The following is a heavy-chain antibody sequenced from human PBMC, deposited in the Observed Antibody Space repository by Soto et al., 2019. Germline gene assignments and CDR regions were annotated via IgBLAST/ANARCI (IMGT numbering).Heavy chain of an antibody. J-gene: IGHJ6*03. Sequence: GESLKISCKGSGYSVTSYWIGWVRQMPGKGLEWVGIIYPGDSDTRYSPSFQGQVTISADKSISTAYLQWSSLKASDTAMYYCARQFGSGSYLSHYYYYMDVWGKGTTVTVSS. V-gene: IGHV5-51*01. CDR2: IYPGDSDT. D-gene: IGHD3-10*01. CDR1: GYSVTSYW. CDR3: ARQFGSGSYLSHYYYYMDV.